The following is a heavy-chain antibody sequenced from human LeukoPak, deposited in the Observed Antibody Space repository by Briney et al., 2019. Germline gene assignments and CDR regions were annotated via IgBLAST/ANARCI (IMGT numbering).Heavy chain of an antibody. CDR2: INPSGGST. CDR1: GYTFTSYY. V-gene: IGHV1-46*01. CDR3: ARGPTLLWFGEFFDY. J-gene: IGHJ4*02. Sequence: ASVKVSCKASGYTFTSYYMHWVRQAPGQGLEWMGIINPSGGSTSYAQKFQGRVTITRDTSASTAYMELSSLRSEDTAVYYCARGPTLLWFGEFFDYWGQGTLVTVSS. D-gene: IGHD3-10*01.